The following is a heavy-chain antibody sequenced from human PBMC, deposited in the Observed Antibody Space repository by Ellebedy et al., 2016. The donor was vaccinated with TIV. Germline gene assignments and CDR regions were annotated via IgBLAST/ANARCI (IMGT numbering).Heavy chain of an antibody. Sequence: PGGSLRLSCVASGFTFSSYWMNWVRQAPGKGLEWVSYISSSSSTIYYADSVKGRFTISRDNAKNSLYLQMNSLRDEDTAVYYCARGRRIAVAGTGSWFDPWGQGTLVTVSS. D-gene: IGHD6-19*01. J-gene: IGHJ5*02. V-gene: IGHV3-48*02. CDR1: GFTFSSYW. CDR3: ARGRRIAVAGTGSWFDP. CDR2: ISSSSSTI.